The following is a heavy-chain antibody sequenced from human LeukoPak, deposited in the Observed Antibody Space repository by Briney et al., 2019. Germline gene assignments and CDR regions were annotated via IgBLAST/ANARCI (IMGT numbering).Heavy chain of an antibody. J-gene: IGHJ4*02. Sequence: GGSLRLSCVASGLRFRHYGMLWVRQAPGNGLEGVAVIWYDGSNQYYVDSVRGRFTVSRDNAKNTLYLQMDSVRAEDTAVYYCARDRNAGKYYDFWGQGTLVTVSS. CDR1: GLRFRHYG. D-gene: IGHD3-3*01. CDR2: IWYDGSNQ. V-gene: IGHV3-33*01. CDR3: ARDRNAGKYYDF.